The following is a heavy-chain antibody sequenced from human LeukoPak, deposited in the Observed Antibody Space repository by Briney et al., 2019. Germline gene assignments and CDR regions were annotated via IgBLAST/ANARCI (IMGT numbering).Heavy chain of an antibody. Sequence: GRSLRLSCAVSGFTFDSYGMHWVRQAPGKGLEWVAVISHDGSTIYYADSVEGRFTISRDNTDNTLFLQMNSLRAEDTAIYYCARERGYSYGYGDYWGQGTLVTVSS. CDR1: GFTFDSYG. V-gene: IGHV3-30*03. D-gene: IGHD5-18*01. CDR2: ISHDGSTI. J-gene: IGHJ4*02. CDR3: ARERGYSYGYGDY.